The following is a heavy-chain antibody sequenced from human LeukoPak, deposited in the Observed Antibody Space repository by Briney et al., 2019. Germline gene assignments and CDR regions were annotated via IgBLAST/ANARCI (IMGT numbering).Heavy chain of an antibody. Sequence: GGSLRLSCAASGFTFSSYWMSWVRQAPGKGLEWVANIKQDGSEKYYVDSVKGRFTISRDNSKNSLYLQMNSLRTEDTALYYCAKGPGDSSGYYLFDYWGQGTLVTVSS. CDR1: GFTFSSYW. CDR2: IKQDGSEK. D-gene: IGHD3-22*01. V-gene: IGHV3-7*03. CDR3: AKGPGDSSGYYLFDY. J-gene: IGHJ4*02.